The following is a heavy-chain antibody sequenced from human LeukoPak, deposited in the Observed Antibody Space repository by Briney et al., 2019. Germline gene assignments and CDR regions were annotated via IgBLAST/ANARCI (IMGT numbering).Heavy chain of an antibody. J-gene: IGHJ4*02. D-gene: IGHD3-22*01. Sequence: SETLSLTCAVYGGSFSGYYWSWIRQPPGKGLEWIGRIYTSGSTNYNPSLKSRVTISVDPSKNQFSLKSGSVTAAAPAFYYCARDRYYYDSSGYYQLDYWGQGTLVTVSS. CDR2: IYTSGST. CDR3: ARDRYYYDSSGYYQLDY. CDR1: GGSFSGYY. V-gene: IGHV4-59*10.